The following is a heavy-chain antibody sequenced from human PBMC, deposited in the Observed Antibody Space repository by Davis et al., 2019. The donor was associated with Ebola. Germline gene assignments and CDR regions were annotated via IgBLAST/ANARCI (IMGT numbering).Heavy chain of an antibody. D-gene: IGHD7-27*01. J-gene: IGHJ4*02. Sequence: FQGRVTITRDTSASTAYMELSSLRSEDTAVYYCAREAALTLGAFDYWGQGTLVTVSS. CDR3: AREAALTLGAFDY. V-gene: IGHV1-3*01.